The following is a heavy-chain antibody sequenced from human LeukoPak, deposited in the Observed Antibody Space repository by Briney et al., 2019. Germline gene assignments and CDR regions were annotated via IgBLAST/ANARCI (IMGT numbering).Heavy chain of an antibody. CDR2: VDRGDGTK. CDR1: GYTLTDFY. V-gene: IGHV1-24*01. CDR3: ATIELDV. J-gene: IGHJ6*01. Sequence: ASVRVSCKLSGYTLTDFYMNWVRQAPGKGLEWMGGVDRGDGTKVYAAKIEGRVIMTEDSSNEIAHKVLRRLRSGTTVVYYWATIELDVWGEGTTVSVS. D-gene: IGHD5-24*01.